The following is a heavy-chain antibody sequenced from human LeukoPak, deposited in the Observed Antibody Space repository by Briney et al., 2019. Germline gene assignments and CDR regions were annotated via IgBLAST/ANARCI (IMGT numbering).Heavy chain of an antibody. CDR3: AKETGPGPREDSSGWYWDY. D-gene: IGHD6-19*01. CDR2: ISYDGSNK. J-gene: IGHJ4*02. Sequence: GGSLRLSCAASGFTFSSYSMNWVRQAPGKGLEWVAVISYDGSNKYYADSVKGRFTISRDNSKNTLYLQMNSLRAEDTAVYYCAKETGPGPREDSSGWYWDYWGQGTLVTVSS. V-gene: IGHV3-30*18. CDR1: GFTFSSYS.